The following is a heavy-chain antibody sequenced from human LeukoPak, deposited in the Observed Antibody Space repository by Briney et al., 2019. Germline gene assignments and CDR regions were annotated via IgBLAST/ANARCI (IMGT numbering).Heavy chain of an antibody. Sequence: SETLSLTCAVSGGSISSGGYSWSWIRQPPGKGLEWIGYIYHSGSTYYNPSLKSRVTISVDRSKNQFSLKLSSVTAADTAVYYCARGCEGNYYYYYGMDVWGKGTTVTVSS. V-gene: IGHV4-30-2*01. D-gene: IGHD4/OR15-4a*01. CDR2: IYHSGST. J-gene: IGHJ6*04. CDR1: GGSISSGGYS. CDR3: ARGCEGNYYYYYGMDV.